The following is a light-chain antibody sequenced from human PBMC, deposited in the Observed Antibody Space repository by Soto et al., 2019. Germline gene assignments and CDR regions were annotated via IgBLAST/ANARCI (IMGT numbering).Light chain of an antibody. V-gene: IGKV4-1*01. Sequence: DIVVTPYPHSLALFLGEESTINSKSTQSVLCSFDNRNYVAWYQQRSGQPPKLLIFWTSIRESGVPDRFIGSGSGTDFTLTISRLQAEDVAVYYCQQYDTTPLTFGGGTKVDIK. CDR2: WTS. CDR1: QSVLCSFDNRNY. J-gene: IGKJ4*01. CDR3: QQYDTTPLT.